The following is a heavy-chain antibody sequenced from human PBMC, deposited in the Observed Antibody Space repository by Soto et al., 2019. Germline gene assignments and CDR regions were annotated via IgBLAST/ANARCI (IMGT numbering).Heavy chain of an antibody. D-gene: IGHD3-9*01. CDR1: GFTFSSYG. J-gene: IGHJ4*02. Sequence: GGSLRLSCAASGFTFSSYGMHWVRQAPGKGLEWVAVIWYDGSNKYYADSVKGRFTISRDNSKNTLYLQMNSLRAEDTAVYYCARISPGDFDWLLSFDYWGQGTLVTVSS. V-gene: IGHV3-33*01. CDR2: IWYDGSNK. CDR3: ARISPGDFDWLLSFDY.